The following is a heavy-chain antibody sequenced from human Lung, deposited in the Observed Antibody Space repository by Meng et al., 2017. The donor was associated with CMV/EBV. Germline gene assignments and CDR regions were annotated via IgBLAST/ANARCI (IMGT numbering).Heavy chain of an antibody. CDR3: STRRKFRGVDHFDY. V-gene: IGHV3-15*01. CDR2: IKGKTDGETT. J-gene: IGHJ4*02. Sequence: ESLKISXPAPGLTFSDAWMTWVRQAPGKGLEWVGRIKGKTDGETTDYAAPVKGRFTISRDDSKDMVYLQMNSLKTEDTAVYYCSTRRKFRGVDHFDYWGQGTLVTVSS. CDR1: GLTFSDAW. D-gene: IGHD3-10*01.